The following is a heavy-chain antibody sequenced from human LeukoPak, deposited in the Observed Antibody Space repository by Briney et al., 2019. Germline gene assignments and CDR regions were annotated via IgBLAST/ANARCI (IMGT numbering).Heavy chain of an antibody. Sequence: GGSLRLSCAASGFTFSSYSMNWVRQAPGKGLELVSSISSSSSYIFYADSVKGRFTISRDNAKNSLYLQMNSLRAEDTAVYYCARDLVRRDAPDYWGQGTLVTVSS. CDR1: GFTFSSYS. V-gene: IGHV3-21*01. CDR3: ARDLVRRDAPDY. J-gene: IGHJ4*02. CDR2: ISSSSSYI. D-gene: IGHD2-21*01.